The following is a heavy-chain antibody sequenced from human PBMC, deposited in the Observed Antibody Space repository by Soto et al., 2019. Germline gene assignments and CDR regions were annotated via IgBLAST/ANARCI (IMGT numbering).Heavy chain of an antibody. Sequence: EVQLLESGGGLVQPGGSLRLSCGASGFTFSTDAMSWVRQAPGKGLEWVSAISGSGGSTYYADSVKGRFTISRDNPKNRLYLQLNRLRGDDSAVYYCGKSKLLWFGELYRSDAVELWGQGTMVTVSS. CDR3: GKSKLLWFGELYRSDAVEL. CDR2: ISGSGGST. V-gene: IGHV3-23*01. CDR1: GFTFSTDA. D-gene: IGHD3-10*01. J-gene: IGHJ3*01.